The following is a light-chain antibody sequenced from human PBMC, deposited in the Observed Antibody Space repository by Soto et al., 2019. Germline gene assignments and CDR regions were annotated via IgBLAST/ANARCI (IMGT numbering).Light chain of an antibody. CDR1: QDIGNF. J-gene: IGKJ4*01. CDR2: AAS. CDR3: QKCKVAPFT. Sequence: ILMTQSPSSLSAFVGDRVTITCRASQDIGNFLAWYQQKPGKVPKLLIYAASTLQSGVPSRFNGSGSRTDFTLTISSLQPEDVATYYCQKCKVAPFTFGGGTKVEIK. V-gene: IGKV1-27*01.